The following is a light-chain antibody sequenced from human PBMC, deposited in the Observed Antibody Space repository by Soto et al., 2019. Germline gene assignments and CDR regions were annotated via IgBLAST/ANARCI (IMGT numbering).Light chain of an antibody. V-gene: IGLV2-8*01. CDR2: EVT. CDR1: SSDVGGYNH. CDR3: SSYAGSIYV. Sequence: QSALTQPPSASGSPGQSVTISCTGASSDVGGYNHVSWFQQLPGKAPKIMVYEVTKRPSGVPARFSGSKSGNTSSLTVSGLQAEDDADYYCSSYAGSIYVFGTGTKLTVL. J-gene: IGLJ1*01.